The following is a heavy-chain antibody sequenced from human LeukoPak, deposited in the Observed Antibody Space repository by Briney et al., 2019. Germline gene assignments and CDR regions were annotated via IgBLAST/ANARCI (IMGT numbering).Heavy chain of an antibody. CDR3: ARSGRWSGYPYWFDP. CDR2: INHSGST. D-gene: IGHD3-3*01. CDR1: GGSFSGYY. Sequence: SETLSLTCAVYGGSFSGYYWSWIRQPPGKGLEWIGEINHSGSTNYNPSLKSRVTISVDTSKNQFSLKLSSVTAADTAVYYCARSGRWSGYPYWFDPWGQGTLVTVSS. V-gene: IGHV4-34*01. J-gene: IGHJ5*02.